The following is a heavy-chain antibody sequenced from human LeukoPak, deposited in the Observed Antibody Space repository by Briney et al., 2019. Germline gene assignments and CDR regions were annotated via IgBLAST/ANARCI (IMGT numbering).Heavy chain of an antibody. Sequence: GGSLRLSCAASGFTFSSYAMSWVRQASGKGLEWVANIKQDGSEKYYVDSVKGRFTISRANAKNSLYLQMNSLRAEDTAVYYCARDLPDYWGQGSLVTVSS. CDR3: ARDLPDY. CDR2: IKQDGSEK. D-gene: IGHD5/OR15-5a*01. J-gene: IGHJ4*02. CDR1: GFTFSSYA. V-gene: IGHV3-7*04.